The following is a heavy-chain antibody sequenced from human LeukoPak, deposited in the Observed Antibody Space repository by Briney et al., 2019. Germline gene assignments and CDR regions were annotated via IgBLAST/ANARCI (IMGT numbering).Heavy chain of an antibody. Sequence: ASVTVSCKASGYTFTNFDINWVRQAPGQGLEWMGWMNPVSGKAGSAQKFQGRVTLTRDTSISTAYMEVSSLRFDDTAFYYCARAPMGTAPLYWGQGTLVTVSS. J-gene: IGHJ4*02. D-gene: IGHD1/OR15-1a*01. CDR2: MNPVSGKA. V-gene: IGHV1-8*01. CDR1: GYTFTNFD. CDR3: ARAPMGTAPLY.